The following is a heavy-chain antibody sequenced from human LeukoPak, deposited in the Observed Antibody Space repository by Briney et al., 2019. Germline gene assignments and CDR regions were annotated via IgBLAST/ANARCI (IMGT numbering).Heavy chain of an antibody. CDR1: GFTFSSYS. Sequence: GGSLRLSCAASGFTFSSYSMNWVRQAPGKGLEWVSSISSSSSYIYYADSVKGRFTISRDNAKNSLYLQMNSLRAEDTDVYYCARVGNNYYYYMDVWGKGTTVTISS. CDR2: ISSSSSYI. V-gene: IGHV3-21*01. CDR3: ARVGNNYYYYMDV. D-gene: IGHD4-23*01. J-gene: IGHJ6*03.